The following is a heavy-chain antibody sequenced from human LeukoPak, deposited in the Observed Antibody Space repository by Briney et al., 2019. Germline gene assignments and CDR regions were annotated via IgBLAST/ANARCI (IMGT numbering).Heavy chain of an antibody. CDR3: ANGNRCTSPNRLGYYYFYMDV. J-gene: IGHJ6*03. V-gene: IGHV3-23*01. Sequence: GGSLRLSCAASGFTFSSYAMNWVRQAPGRGLEWVSGFSGSGGTTYYADSVKGRFTISRDNSKNTLYLQMNSLRAEDTAVYYCANGNRCTSPNRLGYYYFYMDVWGKGTTVTVSS. CDR1: GFTFSSYA. CDR2: FSGSGGTT. D-gene: IGHD2-8*01.